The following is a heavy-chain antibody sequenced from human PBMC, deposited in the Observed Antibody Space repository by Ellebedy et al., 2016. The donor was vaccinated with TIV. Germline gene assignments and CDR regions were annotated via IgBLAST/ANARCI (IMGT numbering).Heavy chain of an antibody. CDR3: ARVGDDFWSGEDPLGDY. CDR1: GYTFTSYG. V-gene: IGHV1-18*04. Sequence: ASVKVSXXASGYTFTSYGISWVRQAPGQGLEWMGWISAYNGNTNYAQKLQGRVTMTTDTSTSTAYMELRSLRSDDTAVYYCARVGDDFWSGEDPLGDYWGQGTLVTVSS. CDR2: ISAYNGNT. D-gene: IGHD3-3*01. J-gene: IGHJ4*02.